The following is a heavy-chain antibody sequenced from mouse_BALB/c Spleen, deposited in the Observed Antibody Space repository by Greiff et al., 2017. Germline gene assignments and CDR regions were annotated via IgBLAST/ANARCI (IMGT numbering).Heavy chain of an antibody. CDR1: GYAFSSSW. V-gene: IGHV1-82*01. CDR2: IYPGDGDT. D-gene: IGHD2-1*01. Sequence: VQLQQSGPELVKPGASVKISCKASGYAFSSSWMNWVKQRPGQGLEWIGRIYPGDGDTNYNGKFKGKATLTADKSSSTAYMQLSSLTSVDSAVYFCARSDYGNYVGYWGQGTTLTDSS. CDR3: ARSDYGNYVGY. J-gene: IGHJ2*01.